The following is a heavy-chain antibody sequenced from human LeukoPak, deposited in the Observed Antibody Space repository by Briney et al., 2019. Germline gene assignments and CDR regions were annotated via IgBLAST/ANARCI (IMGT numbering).Heavy chain of an antibody. Sequence: GGSLRLSCADSGITFSSYWMSWVRQAPGKGLEWVANIKQDGSEKYYVDSVKGRFTISRDNAKNSLYLQMNSLRAEDTAVYYCARDRSDILTGYNDAFDIWGQGTMVIVSS. D-gene: IGHD3-9*01. CDR2: IKQDGSEK. CDR3: ARDRSDILTGYNDAFDI. V-gene: IGHV3-7*01. CDR1: GITFSSYW. J-gene: IGHJ3*02.